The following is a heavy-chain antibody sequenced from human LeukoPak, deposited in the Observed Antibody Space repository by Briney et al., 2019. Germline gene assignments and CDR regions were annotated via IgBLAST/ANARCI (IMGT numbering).Heavy chain of an antibody. Sequence: SETLSLTCTVSGGSISSYCWSWIRQPPGKGLEWIGCIYYSGSTNYNPSLKSRVTISIDTSTNQFSLKLSSVTAADTAVYYCARRCTTTSCFVQWGQGTLVTVSS. V-gene: IGHV4-59*08. CDR1: GGSISSYC. J-gene: IGHJ4*02. CDR2: IYYSGST. CDR3: ARRCTTTSCFVQ. D-gene: IGHD2-2*01.